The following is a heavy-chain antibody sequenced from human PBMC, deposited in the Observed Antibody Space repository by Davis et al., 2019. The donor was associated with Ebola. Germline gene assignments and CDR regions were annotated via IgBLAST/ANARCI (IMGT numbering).Heavy chain of an antibody. J-gene: IGHJ5*02. V-gene: IGHV3-23*01. CDR1: GGSISSSSYY. CDR2: ISGSGGST. Sequence: ETLSLTCTVSGGSISSSSYYWGWIRQPPGKGLEWVSAISGSGGSTYYADSVKGRFTISRDNSKNTLYLQMNSLRAEDTAVYYCAKDGVPNYDFWSGPTTLNWFDPWGQGTLVTVSS. D-gene: IGHD3-3*01. CDR3: AKDGVPNYDFWSGPTTLNWFDP.